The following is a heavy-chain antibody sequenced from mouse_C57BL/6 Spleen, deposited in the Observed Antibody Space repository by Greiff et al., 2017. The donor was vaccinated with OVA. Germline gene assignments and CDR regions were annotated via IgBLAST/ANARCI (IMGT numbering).Heavy chain of an antibody. J-gene: IGHJ1*03. CDR1: GYTFTSYW. Sequence: QVQLQQPGAELVRPGTSVKLSCKASGYTFTSYWMHWVKQRPGQGLEWIGVIDPSDSYTNYNQKFKGKATLTVDTSSSTAYMQLSSLTSEDSAVYYCGRGYYGNYRYFGVWGTGATVTVSS. V-gene: IGHV1-59*01. D-gene: IGHD2-1*01. CDR2: IDPSDSYT. CDR3: GRGYYGNYRYFGV.